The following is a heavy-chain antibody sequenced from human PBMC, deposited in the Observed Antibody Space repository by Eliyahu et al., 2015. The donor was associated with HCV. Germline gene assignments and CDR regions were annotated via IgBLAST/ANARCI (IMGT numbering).Heavy chain of an antibody. V-gene: IGHV3-48*01. CDR3: ARDGLRRLQPYFDL. Sequence: EVQLVESGGGLVQPGGSLRLSCAASGFTFXSYSMNWVRQAPGKGLEWVSYISSSSSTIYYADSVKGRFTISRDNAKNSLYLQMNSLRAEDTAVYYCARDGLRRLQPYFDLWGRGTLVTVSS. CDR1: GFTFXSYS. J-gene: IGHJ2*01. CDR2: ISSSSSTI. D-gene: IGHD4-17*01.